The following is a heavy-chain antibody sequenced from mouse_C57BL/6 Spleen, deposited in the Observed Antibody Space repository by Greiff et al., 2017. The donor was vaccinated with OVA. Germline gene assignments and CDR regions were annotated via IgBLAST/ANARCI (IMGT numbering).Heavy chain of an antibody. J-gene: IGHJ2*01. V-gene: IGHV5-4*01. CDR2: ISDGGSYT. CDR3: ARGDGSSFYYFDY. CDR1: RFTFSSYA. D-gene: IGHD1-1*01. Sequence: EVQGVESGGGLVKPGGSLKLSCAASRFTFSSYAMSWVRQTPEKRLEWVATISDGGSYTYYPDNVKGRFTISRDNAKNNLYLQMSHLKSEDTAMYYCARGDGSSFYYFDYWGQGTTLTVSS.